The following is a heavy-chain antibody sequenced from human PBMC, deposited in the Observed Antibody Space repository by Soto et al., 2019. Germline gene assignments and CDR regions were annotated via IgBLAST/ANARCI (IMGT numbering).Heavy chain of an antibody. J-gene: IGHJ5*02. V-gene: IGHV4-59*01. D-gene: IGHD4-17*01. Sequence: QVHLVESGPGLVKPSETLSLTCTISGGSISPYSWTWIRQSPGKGLEWIGYVSHSGRTFYTPSLNSRLTMSLDTSRSQFSLGLKSVSAADTAVYYCARLLGGYDDYGGWFAPWGQGTLVTVSS. CDR1: GGSISPYS. CDR2: VSHSGRT. CDR3: ARLLGGYDDYGGWFAP.